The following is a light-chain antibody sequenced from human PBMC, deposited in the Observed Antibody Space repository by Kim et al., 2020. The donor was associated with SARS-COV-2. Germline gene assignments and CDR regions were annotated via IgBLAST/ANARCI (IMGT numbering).Light chain of an antibody. Sequence: SPGERATLSCRASQSANSNLAWYQQKPGQAPRLLIYDASTRATDIPARFSGSGSGTDFTLTISCLQSEDFAVYYCQQYDKWPLTFGGGTKVEIK. J-gene: IGKJ4*01. V-gene: IGKV3-15*01. CDR1: QSANSN. CDR3: QQYDKWPLT. CDR2: DAS.